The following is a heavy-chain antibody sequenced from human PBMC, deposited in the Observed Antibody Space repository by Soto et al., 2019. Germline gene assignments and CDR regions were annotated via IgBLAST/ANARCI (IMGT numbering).Heavy chain of an antibody. V-gene: IGHV4-39*01. D-gene: IGHD1-26*01. Sequence: QLHLQESGPGVVKPSETLSLTCSVSGGSISSSSYFWGWIRQPPGKGLEWIGSIYYSGSTYYNPSLKSRVTITVDTAKSRFSLKVNSMSAADTAVYYCARQGVGASDYWGQGTLITVSS. CDR2: IYYSGST. CDR1: GGSISSSSYF. CDR3: ARQGVGASDY. J-gene: IGHJ4*02.